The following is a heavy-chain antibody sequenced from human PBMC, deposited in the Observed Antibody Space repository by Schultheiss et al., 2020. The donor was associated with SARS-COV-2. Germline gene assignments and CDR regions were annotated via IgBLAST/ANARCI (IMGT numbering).Heavy chain of an antibody. CDR2: ISAYNGNT. J-gene: IGHJ6*02. V-gene: IGHV1-18*04. Sequence: ASVKVSCKTSGYTFTDYYMHWVRQAPGQGLEWMGWISAYNGNTNYAQKLQGRVTITADESTSTAYMELSSLRSEDTAVYYCARVKAATIRYYYYYGMDVWGQGTTVTVSS. D-gene: IGHD5-12*01. CDR3: ARVKAATIRYYYYYGMDV. CDR1: GYTFTDYY.